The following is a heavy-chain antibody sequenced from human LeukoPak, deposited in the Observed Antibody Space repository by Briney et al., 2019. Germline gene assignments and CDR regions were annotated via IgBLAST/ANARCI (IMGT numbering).Heavy chain of an antibody. D-gene: IGHD3-9*01. V-gene: IGHV3-73*01. CDR2: ANSYAT. Sequence: ANSYATAYAASVKGRFTISRDDSDNTAYLQMSSLTTEDTAVYYCLSLDYDILTGSPQGWGQGTLVTVSS. CDR3: LSLDYDILTGSPQG. J-gene: IGHJ4*02.